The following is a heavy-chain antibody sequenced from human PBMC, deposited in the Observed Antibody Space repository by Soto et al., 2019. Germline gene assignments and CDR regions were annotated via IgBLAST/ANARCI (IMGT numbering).Heavy chain of an antibody. V-gene: IGHV3-30-3*01. CDR3: ARENSPISPRLFQH. J-gene: IGHJ1*01. CDR1: GFIFSDYA. D-gene: IGHD2-21*01. CDR2: ISPAGTNQ. Sequence: GGPLRLSCVASGFIFSDYARNWARQAPGKGLEWVALISPAGTNQYYADSAKGRFTISRDNSKNTLYLQMNSLRPEDTGLYYCARENSPISPRLFQHWGHGTLVTVS.